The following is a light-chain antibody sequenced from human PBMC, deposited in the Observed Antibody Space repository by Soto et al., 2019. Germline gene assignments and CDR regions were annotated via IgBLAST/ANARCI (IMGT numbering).Light chain of an antibody. CDR3: GTWDNNLSAWV. CDR2: EDS. V-gene: IGLV1-51*01. CDR1: SSNIGRDH. Sequence: QSVLTQPPSVSAAPGQTVSISCSGSSSNIGRDHVSWYQHLPGTAPKLLIYEDSQRPSGIPDRFSGSKSDTSATLDITGVQTGDEADYYCGTWDNNLSAWVFGGGTKLTVL. J-gene: IGLJ3*02.